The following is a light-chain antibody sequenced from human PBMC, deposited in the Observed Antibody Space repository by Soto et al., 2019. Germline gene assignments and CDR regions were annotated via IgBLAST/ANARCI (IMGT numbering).Light chain of an antibody. CDR1: QSINNNF. CDR3: HQYGTSPAT. CDR2: GAS. J-gene: IGKJ1*01. V-gene: IGKV3-20*01. Sequence: ELVFTQCPGTLSLSPGERAALSCSDTQSINNNFLTWYQQKPGQAPRLLIYGASNRATGIPDRFSGSVSGTDFTLTISRLEPEDFAVFYCHQYGTSPATFGQGTKVDI.